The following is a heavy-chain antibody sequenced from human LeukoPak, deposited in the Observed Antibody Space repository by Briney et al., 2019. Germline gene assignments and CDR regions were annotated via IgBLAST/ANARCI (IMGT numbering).Heavy chain of an antibody. D-gene: IGHD3-22*01. Sequence: GGSLRLSCAASGFTFSSYAMSWVRQAPGKGLEWVSAISGSGGSTYYADSVKGRFTISRDNSKNTLFLQMNSLRDEDTAVYYCAKHYYDSSGTPRYFDYWGQGTLVTVSS. CDR3: AKHYYDSSGTPRYFDY. V-gene: IGHV3-23*01. CDR1: GFTFSSYA. J-gene: IGHJ4*02. CDR2: ISGSGGST.